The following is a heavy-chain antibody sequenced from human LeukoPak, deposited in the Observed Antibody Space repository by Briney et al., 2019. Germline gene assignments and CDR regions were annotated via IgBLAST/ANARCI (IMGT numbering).Heavy chain of an antibody. CDR2: ISSSSSYI. D-gene: IGHD1-26*01. V-gene: IGHV3-21*01. CDR1: GFTFSSYS. J-gene: IGHJ4*02. Sequence: GGSLRLSCAASGFTFSSYSMNWIRQAPGKGLEWVSSISSSSSYIYYADSVKGRFTISRDNAKNSLYLQMNSLRAEDTAVYYCARVRVGATYFDYWGQGTLVTVSS. CDR3: ARVRVGATYFDY.